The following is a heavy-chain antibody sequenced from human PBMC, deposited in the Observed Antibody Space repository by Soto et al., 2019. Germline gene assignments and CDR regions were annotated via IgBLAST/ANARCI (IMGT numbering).Heavy chain of an antibody. CDR1: GYSFTNYW. Sequence: GESLKISCKGSGYSFTNYWIGWVRQMPGKGLEWMGIIYPGDSDTRYSPSFQGQVTISADKSISTAYLQWSSLKASDTAMYYCARRATANTNWFDPWGQGTLVTVSS. J-gene: IGHJ5*02. CDR3: ARRATANTNWFDP. CDR2: IYPGDSDT. D-gene: IGHD4-4*01. V-gene: IGHV5-51*01.